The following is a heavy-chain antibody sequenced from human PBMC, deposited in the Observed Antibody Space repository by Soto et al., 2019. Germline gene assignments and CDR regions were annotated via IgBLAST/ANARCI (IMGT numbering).Heavy chain of an antibody. CDR3: ARLNVYYDSSSYSFDPRYHFDY. CDR1: GGSISSGGYY. J-gene: IGHJ4*02. D-gene: IGHD3-22*01. V-gene: IGHV4-31*03. CDR2: IYYSGST. Sequence: SATLSLTCTVSGGSISSGGYYWSWIRQHPRKGLEWIGYIYYSGSTSYNPSLRSRVTISVDTPENRYSLKLSSVTAADTAVYSCARLNVYYDSSSYSFDPRYHFDYWGQGPLVTVS.